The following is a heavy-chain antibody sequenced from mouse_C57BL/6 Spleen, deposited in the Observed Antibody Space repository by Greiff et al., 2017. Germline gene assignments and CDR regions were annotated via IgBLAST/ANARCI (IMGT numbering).Heavy chain of an antibody. CDR3: TRPNWDGGFAY. Sequence: QVQLQQSGAELVRPGASVTLSCKASGYTFTDYEMHWVKQTPVHGLEWIGAIDPETGGTAYNQKFKGKAILTADKSSSTAYMELRSLTSEDSAVYYCTRPNWDGGFAYWGQGTLVTVSA. J-gene: IGHJ3*01. D-gene: IGHD4-1*01. CDR1: GYTFTDYE. V-gene: IGHV1-15*01. CDR2: IDPETGGT.